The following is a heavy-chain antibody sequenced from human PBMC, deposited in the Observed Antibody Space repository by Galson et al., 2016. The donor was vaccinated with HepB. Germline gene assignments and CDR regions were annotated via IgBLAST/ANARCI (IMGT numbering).Heavy chain of an antibody. D-gene: IGHD3-10*01. CDR2: ITGSGDRI. CDR1: DFTFSSYA. Sequence: SLRLSCAGSDFTFSSYAMNWVRQAPGKGLEWVSAITGSGDRIYYANSVEGRFTISRDNSKNILYLQMNSLRAQDTALNYCAKDLWLRGFHYLDYWGQGTLVTVSS. V-gene: IGHV3-23*01. J-gene: IGHJ4*02. CDR3: AKDLWLRGFHYLDY.